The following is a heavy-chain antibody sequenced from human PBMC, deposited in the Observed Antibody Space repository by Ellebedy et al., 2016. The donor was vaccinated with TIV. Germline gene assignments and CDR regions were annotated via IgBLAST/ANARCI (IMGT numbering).Heavy chain of an antibody. CDR2: IRSKANSYAT. Sequence: GESLKISCAASGFTFSGSAMHWARQASGKGLEWVGRIRSKANSYATAYAASVKGRFTISRDDSKNTAYLQMNSLKTEDTAVYYCTSGDGVDVWGQGTTVTVSS. CDR1: GFTFSGSA. CDR3: TSGDGVDV. J-gene: IGHJ6*02. D-gene: IGHD7-27*01. V-gene: IGHV3-73*01.